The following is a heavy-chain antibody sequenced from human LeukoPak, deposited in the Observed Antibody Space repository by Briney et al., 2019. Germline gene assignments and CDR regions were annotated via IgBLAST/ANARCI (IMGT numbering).Heavy chain of an antibody. Sequence: ASVKVSCKVSGYTLTELSMHWVRQAPGQGLEWMGIINPSGGSTSYAQKFQGRVTMTRDTSTSTVYMELSSLRSEDTAVYYCARQLLWFGESQAYYYYYYMDVWGKGTTVTISS. CDR1: GYTLTELS. CDR2: INPSGGST. J-gene: IGHJ6*03. CDR3: ARQLLWFGESQAYYYYYYMDV. D-gene: IGHD3-10*01. V-gene: IGHV1-46*01.